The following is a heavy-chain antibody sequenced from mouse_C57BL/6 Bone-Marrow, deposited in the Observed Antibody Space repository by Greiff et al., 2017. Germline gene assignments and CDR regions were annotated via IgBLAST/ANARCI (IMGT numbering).Heavy chain of an antibody. CDR3: ARESMVTRAWFAY. CDR1: GYTFTSYW. D-gene: IGHD2-2*01. Sequence: QVQLQQPGAELVKPGASVKLSCKASGYTFTSYWMHWVKQRPGQGLEWIGMIHPNSGSTNYNEKFKSKATLTVDKSSSTAYMQLSSLASEDSAVYYCARESMVTRAWFAYWGQGTLVTVSA. J-gene: IGHJ3*01. V-gene: IGHV1-64*01. CDR2: IHPNSGST.